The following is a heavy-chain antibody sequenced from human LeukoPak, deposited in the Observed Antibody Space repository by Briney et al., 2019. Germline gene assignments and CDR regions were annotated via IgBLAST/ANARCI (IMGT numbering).Heavy chain of an antibody. CDR1: GYTFTSYD. J-gene: IGHJ6*03. D-gene: IGHD2-2*02. CDR3: VRDGHRLYDYYYYYMDV. CDR2: MNPNSGNT. Sequence: ASVKVSCKASGYTFTSYDINWVRQATGQGLEWMGWMNPNSGNTGYAQKFQGRVAMTRNTSITTAYMELRSLRSDDTAVYFCVRDGHRLYDYYYYYMDVWGKGTTVTVSS. V-gene: IGHV1-8*01.